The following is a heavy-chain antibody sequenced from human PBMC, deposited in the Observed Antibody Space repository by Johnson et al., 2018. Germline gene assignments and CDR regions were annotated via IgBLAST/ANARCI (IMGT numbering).Heavy chain of an antibody. V-gene: IGHV4-59*11. CDR1: GGSLNNHY. J-gene: IGHJ6*03. Sequence: QVQLQESGPGLVKPSDTLSLTCTVSGGSLNNHYWSWIRQPPGKGPEWIGYIYSSGTTRHNSSLRSRVTISLDTSKNQFSLNVYSVTAADTAMYYCARVVRVRDYDYYYMDVWGNGAAVIVSS. D-gene: IGHD2-21*01. CDR2: IYSSGTT. CDR3: ARVVRVRDYDYYYMDV.